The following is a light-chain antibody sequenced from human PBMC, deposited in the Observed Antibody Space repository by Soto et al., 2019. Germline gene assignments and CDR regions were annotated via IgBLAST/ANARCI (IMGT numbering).Light chain of an antibody. J-gene: IGKJ1*01. CDR1: QSVSSS. Sequence: EIVFTHSRATLTLTPGEQATLSCRASQSVSSSLAWYQQKPGQAPRLLIYDASNRATGIPARFSGGGSGTDFTLTISSLEPEDFAVYYCQQRSNWPGTFGQGTKVDIK. V-gene: IGKV3-11*01. CDR3: QQRSNWPGT. CDR2: DAS.